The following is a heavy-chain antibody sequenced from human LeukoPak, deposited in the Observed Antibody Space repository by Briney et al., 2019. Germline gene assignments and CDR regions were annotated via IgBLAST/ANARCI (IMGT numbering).Heavy chain of an antibody. CDR3: ARVSRWLQCFDY. CDR1: GGSFSGYY. D-gene: IGHD5-24*01. J-gene: IGHJ4*02. V-gene: IGHV4-34*01. CDR2: INHSGST. Sequence: SETLSLTCAVYGGSFSGYYWGWIRQPPGKGLEWIGEINHSGSTNYNPSLKSRVTISVDTSKNQFSLKLSSVTAADTAVYYCARVSRWLQCFDYWGQGTLVTVSS.